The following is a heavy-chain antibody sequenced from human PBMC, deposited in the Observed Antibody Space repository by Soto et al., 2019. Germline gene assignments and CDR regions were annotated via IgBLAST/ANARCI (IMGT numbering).Heavy chain of an antibody. CDR3: ANAPPKESIGVRVGFYYYYYMDV. CDR1: GFTFSSYA. Sequence: EVQLLESGGGLVQPGGSLRLSCAASGFTFSSYAMSWVRQAPGKGLEWVSAISGSGGSTYYADSVKGRFTISRDNSKNTLYLQMNSLRAEDTAVYYCANAPPKESIGVRVGFYYYYYMDVWGKGTTVTVSS. CDR2: ISGSGGST. J-gene: IGHJ6*03. V-gene: IGHV3-23*01. D-gene: IGHD6-6*01.